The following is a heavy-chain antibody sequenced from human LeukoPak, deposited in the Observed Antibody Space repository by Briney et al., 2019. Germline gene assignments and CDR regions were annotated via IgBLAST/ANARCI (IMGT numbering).Heavy chain of an antibody. CDR2: VNWNGGCT. J-gene: IGHJ6*04. D-gene: IGHD3-10*02. CDR1: GFTFDDYG. V-gene: IGHV3-20*04. CDR3: AELGITMIGGV. Sequence: GGSLRLSCAASGFTFDDYGMSWVRQAPGRGLEWVSGVNWNGGCTGFAESVKGRFTISRDNAKNSLYLQMNSLRAEDTAVYYCAELGITMIGGVWGKGTTVTISS.